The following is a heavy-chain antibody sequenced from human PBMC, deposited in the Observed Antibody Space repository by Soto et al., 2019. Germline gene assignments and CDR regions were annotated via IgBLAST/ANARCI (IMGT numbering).Heavy chain of an antibody. CDR1: GGSFSGYY. Sequence: QVQLQQWGAGLLKPSETLSLTCAVYGGSFSGYYWSWIRQPPGKGLEWIGEINHSGSTNYNPSLKSRVTISVDTSKNQFSLKLSSVTAADTAVYYCARGGWSSSWYLRYHFDYWGQGTLVTVSS. J-gene: IGHJ4*02. CDR3: ARGGWSSSWYLRYHFDY. CDR2: INHSGST. D-gene: IGHD6-13*01. V-gene: IGHV4-34*01.